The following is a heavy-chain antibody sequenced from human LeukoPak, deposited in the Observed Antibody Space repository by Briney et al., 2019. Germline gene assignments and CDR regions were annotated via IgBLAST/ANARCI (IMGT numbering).Heavy chain of an antibody. J-gene: IGHJ3*02. V-gene: IGHV1-46*03. CDR1: GYTFTNSY. CDR3: ARTQRQGYCSGGYCYSDAFDI. Sequence: ASVKVSCKASGYTFTNSYMHWVRQAPGQRRQWMGRINPSGASTSYAQRFQGRVTMTRDTSTSTVYMELSSLRSEDTAVDYCARTQRQGYCSGGYCYSDAFDIWGQGTMVTVSS. D-gene: IGHD2-15*01. CDR2: INPSGAST.